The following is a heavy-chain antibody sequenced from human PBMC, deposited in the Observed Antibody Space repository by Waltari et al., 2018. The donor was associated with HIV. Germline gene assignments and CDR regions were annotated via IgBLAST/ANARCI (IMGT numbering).Heavy chain of an antibody. D-gene: IGHD3-3*01. Sequence: QVQLQQWGAGLLKPSETLSLTCAVYGGSFRGYYWSWIRQPPGKGLEWIGEINHSGSTNYNPSLKSRVTISVDTSKNQFSLKLSSVTAADTAVYYCARGGYDFWSGYPPYYFDYWGQGTLVTVSS. CDR1: GGSFRGYY. V-gene: IGHV4-34*01. J-gene: IGHJ4*02. CDR3: ARGGYDFWSGYPPYYFDY. CDR2: INHSGST.